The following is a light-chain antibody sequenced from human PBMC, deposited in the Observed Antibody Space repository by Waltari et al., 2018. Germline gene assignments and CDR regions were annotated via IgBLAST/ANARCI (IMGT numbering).Light chain of an antibody. J-gene: IGKJ1*01. Sequence: EIQMTQSPSSVSASVGDRVTITGRATQDINSALAWYQKKPGQARNLLIYAVSSLQGRSPSRFSGSGSGTHFTLTISSLQPEDVATYYCQQSNTFPPTFGLGTRVQI. V-gene: IGKV1-12*01. CDR1: QDINSA. CDR3: QQSNTFPPT. CDR2: AVS.